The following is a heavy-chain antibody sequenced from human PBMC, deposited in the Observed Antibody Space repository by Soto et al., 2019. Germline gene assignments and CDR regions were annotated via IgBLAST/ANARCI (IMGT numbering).Heavy chain of an antibody. V-gene: IGHV3-23*01. CDR2: ISGSGGST. D-gene: IGHD2-2*01. CDR1: GFTFSSYA. CDR3: AKDANIVVVPAARYFDY. J-gene: IGHJ4*02. Sequence: GGSLRLSCAASGFTFSSYAMSWVRQAPGKGLEWVSAISGSGGSTYYADSVKGRFTISRDNSKNTLYLQMNSLRAEDTAVYYCAKDANIVVVPAARYFDYWGQGTLVTVSS.